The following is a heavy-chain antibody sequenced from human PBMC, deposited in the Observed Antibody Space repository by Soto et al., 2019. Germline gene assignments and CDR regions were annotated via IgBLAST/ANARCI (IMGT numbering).Heavy chain of an antibody. D-gene: IGHD1-1*01. V-gene: IGHV1-18*01. CDR1: GNPFTTYG. CDR3: ARGRYGDY. Sequence: QVHLVQSGAEVKKPGASVKVSCKVSGNPFTTYGITWVRQAPGQGLEGMGWISAHNGNTNYAQKLQGRVTVTRDTSTSTAYMELRSLRSDDTAVYYCARGRYGDYWGQGALVTVSS. CDR2: ISAHNGNT. J-gene: IGHJ4*02.